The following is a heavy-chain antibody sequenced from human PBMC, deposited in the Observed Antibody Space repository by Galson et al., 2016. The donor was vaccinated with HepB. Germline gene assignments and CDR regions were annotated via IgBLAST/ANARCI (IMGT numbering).Heavy chain of an antibody. D-gene: IGHD4/OR15-4a*01. J-gene: IGHJ3*02. CDR1: GFTFRTFA. Sequence: SLRLSCAASGFTFRTFAMTWVRQAPGKGLRWVATITSSSTTTVYADSVKGRFTISRDSSKSTLYLQMNSLRAEDTAVYYCVKQAAMVLEDAFDIWGQGTMVTVSS. CDR3: VKQAAMVLEDAFDI. CDR2: ITSSSTTT. V-gene: IGHV3-23*01.